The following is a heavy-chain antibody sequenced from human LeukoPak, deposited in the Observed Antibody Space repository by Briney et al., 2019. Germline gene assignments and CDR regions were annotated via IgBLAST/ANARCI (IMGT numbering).Heavy chain of an antibody. CDR3: ARDRGQGNNWFDP. V-gene: IGHV3-33*01. J-gene: IGHJ5*02. CDR2: IWYDGSNK. CDR1: GFTFSSYG. D-gene: IGHD3-10*01. Sequence: PGRSLRLSCAASGFTFSSYGMPWVRQAPGKGLEWVAVIWYDGSNKYYADSVKGRFTISRDNSKNTLYLQMNSLRAEDTAVYYCARDRGQGNNWFDPWGQGTLVTVSS.